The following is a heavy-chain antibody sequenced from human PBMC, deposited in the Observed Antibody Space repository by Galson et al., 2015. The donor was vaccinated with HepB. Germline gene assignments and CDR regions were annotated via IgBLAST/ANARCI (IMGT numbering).Heavy chain of an antibody. CDR3: ARSKVTTVVTDFDC. CDR2: SRNRARGYST. J-gene: IGHJ4*02. V-gene: IGHV3-72*01. CDR1: GFSFNDHY. Sequence: SLRLSCAVSGFSFNDHYVDWVRQAPGKGLEWVGRSRNRARGYSTAYSVSGRGRFTVARDDSKDSVFLQMNRLRSKDTSVYYCARSKVTTVVTDFDCWGQGTLVTVSP. D-gene: IGHD4-23*01.